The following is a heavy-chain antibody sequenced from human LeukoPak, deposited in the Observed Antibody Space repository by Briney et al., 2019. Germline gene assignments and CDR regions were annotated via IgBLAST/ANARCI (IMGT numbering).Heavy chain of an antibody. Sequence: GGSLRLSCAASGFTFSSHAMSWVRQAPRKGLEWVSGISSSGATTYYADSVKGRFTISRDNSKSSLYLLMNSLRAEDTAVYYCAKVTLGYSYGPPHSWGQGTLVTVSA. CDR1: GFTFSSHA. V-gene: IGHV3-23*01. D-gene: IGHD5-18*01. CDR2: ISSSGATT. J-gene: IGHJ4*02. CDR3: AKVTLGYSYGPPHS.